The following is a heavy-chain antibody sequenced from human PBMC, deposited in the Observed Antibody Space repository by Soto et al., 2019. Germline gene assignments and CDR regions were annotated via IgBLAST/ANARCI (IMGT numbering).Heavy chain of an antibody. CDR3: ARGTSDSSGPAVDY. CDR1: GGSFSGYY. CDR2: INHSGST. J-gene: IGHJ4*02. D-gene: IGHD3-22*01. V-gene: IGHV4-34*01. Sequence: SETLSLTCAVYGGSFSGYYWSWIRQPPGKGLEWIGEINHSGSTNYNPSLKSRVTISVDTSKNQFSLKLSSVTAADTAVYYCARGTSDSSGPAVDYWGQGTLVTVSS.